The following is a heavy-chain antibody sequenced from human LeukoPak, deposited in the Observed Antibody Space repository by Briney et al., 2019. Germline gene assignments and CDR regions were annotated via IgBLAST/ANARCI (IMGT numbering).Heavy chain of an antibody. CDR2: ISDSGST. Sequence: SETLSLTCTVSGGSISSYYWSWIRQPPGKGLEWIGHISDSGSTNYNPSLRSRVTISVDTSKDQFSLNLNSLNAADTAVYYCARGLWSGVPGAFDIWGQGTMVIVSS. V-gene: IGHV4-59*01. D-gene: IGHD3-10*01. CDR1: GGSISSYY. J-gene: IGHJ3*02. CDR3: ARGLWSGVPGAFDI.